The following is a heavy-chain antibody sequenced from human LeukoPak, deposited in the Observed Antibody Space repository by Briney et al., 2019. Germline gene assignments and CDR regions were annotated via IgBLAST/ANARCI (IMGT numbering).Heavy chain of an antibody. CDR2: INPINGGT. Sequence: ASVKVSCKASGYTFTDYHMHWGRQAPGQGLEWMGWINPINGGTRYAQKFQGRVTMTRDTSISTAYMDLSSLRSDDAAVYYCLRFRVGTTTLEKDDYWGQGTLVTVSS. V-gene: IGHV1-2*02. CDR1: GYTFTDYH. J-gene: IGHJ4*02. D-gene: IGHD1-26*01. CDR3: LRFRVGTTTLEKDDY.